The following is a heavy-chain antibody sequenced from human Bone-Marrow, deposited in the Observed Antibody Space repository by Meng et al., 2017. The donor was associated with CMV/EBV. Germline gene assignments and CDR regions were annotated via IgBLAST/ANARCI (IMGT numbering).Heavy chain of an antibody. CDR3: AREPGVSEYYYYGMDV. V-gene: IGHV4-34*01. J-gene: IGHJ6*02. Sequence: SCSLYGGSFGGDHWSWIRQPPGKGLEWIGDINQSGSTNYNPSLRSRVTMSVDTSRNQFSLKLSSVTAADTAIYYCAREPGVSEYYYYGMDVWGQGTTVTVSS. CDR1: GGSFGGDH. D-gene: IGHD2-8*01. CDR2: INQSGST.